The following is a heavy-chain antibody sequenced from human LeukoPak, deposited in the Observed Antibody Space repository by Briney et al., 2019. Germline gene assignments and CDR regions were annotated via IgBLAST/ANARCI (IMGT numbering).Heavy chain of an antibody. CDR2: INHSGST. D-gene: IGHD2-15*01. CDR1: GGSFSGYY. CDR3: ARVRRGYCSGGSCYPAVSINWFDS. J-gene: IGHJ5*01. Sequence: SETLSLTCAVYGGSFSGYYWSWIRQPPGKGLEWIGEINHSGSTNYNPSLKSRVTISVDTSKNQFSLKLSSVTAADTAVYYCARVRRGYCSGGSCYPAVSINWFDSWGQGTLVTVSS. V-gene: IGHV4-34*01.